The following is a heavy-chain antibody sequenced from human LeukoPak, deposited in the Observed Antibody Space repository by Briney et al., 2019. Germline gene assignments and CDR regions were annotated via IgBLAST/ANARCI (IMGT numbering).Heavy chain of an antibody. J-gene: IGHJ4*02. CDR2: IYYSGST. Sequence: SETLSLTCTVSGGSIGGYYWSWIRQPPGKGLEWIGYIYYSGSTNYNPSLKSRVTISVDTSKNQFSLKLSSVTAADTAVYYCARHGTFSRPGGWYYFDYWGQGTLVTVSS. V-gene: IGHV4-59*08. CDR3: ARHGTFSRPGGWYYFDY. D-gene: IGHD6-19*01. CDR1: GGSIGGYY.